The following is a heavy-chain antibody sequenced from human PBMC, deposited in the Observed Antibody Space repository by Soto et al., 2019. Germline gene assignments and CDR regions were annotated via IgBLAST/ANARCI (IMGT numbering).Heavy chain of an antibody. J-gene: IGHJ5*02. CDR2: ISYDGSNK. V-gene: IGHV3-30-3*01. CDR1: GFTFSSYA. CDR3: ARVIAVAGFNWFDP. Sequence: PGGSLRLSCAASGFTFSSYAMHWVRQAPGKGLEWVAVISYDGSNKYYADSVKGRFTISRDNAKNTLYLQMNSLRAEDTAVYYCARVIAVAGFNWFDPWGQGTLVTVSS. D-gene: IGHD6-19*01.